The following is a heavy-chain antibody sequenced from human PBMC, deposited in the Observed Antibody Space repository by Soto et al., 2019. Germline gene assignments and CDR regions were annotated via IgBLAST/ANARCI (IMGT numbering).Heavy chain of an antibody. CDR3: ASDRKGNPSRTSGLYGLAV. CDR2: INTNSGAT. CDR1: GYTFTDYY. Sequence: QVQLVQSGPEVKNPGASVKVSCTASGYTFTDYYIGWVRQAPGQGLEWVGWINTNSGATRNAQKFRGWVSMTRDMSITTAYMELSRLGRDDTAVYSCASDRKGNPSRTSGLYGLAVWGQGTTVTVTS. J-gene: IGHJ6*02. D-gene: IGHD1-1*01. V-gene: IGHV1-2*04.